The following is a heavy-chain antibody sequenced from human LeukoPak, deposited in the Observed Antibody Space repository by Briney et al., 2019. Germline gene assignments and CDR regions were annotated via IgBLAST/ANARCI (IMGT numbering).Heavy chain of an antibody. CDR1: GYTFTSYA. J-gene: IGHJ3*02. CDR2: INAGNGNT. V-gene: IGHV1-3*01. CDR3: AGGRYCSSTSCPMAFDI. Sequence: GASVKVSCKASGYTFTSYAMHWVRQAPGQRLEWMGWINAGNGNTKYSQKFQGRVTITRDTSASTAYMELSSLRSEDTAVYYCAGGRYCSSTSCPMAFDIWGQGTMVTVSS. D-gene: IGHD2-2*01.